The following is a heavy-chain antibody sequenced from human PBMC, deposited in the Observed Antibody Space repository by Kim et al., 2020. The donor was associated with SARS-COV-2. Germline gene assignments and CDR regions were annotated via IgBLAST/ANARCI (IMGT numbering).Heavy chain of an antibody. CDR2: IYYSGST. V-gene: IGHV4-39*01. CDR1: GGSISSSSYY. D-gene: IGHD2-8*02. CDR3: ARRVVYAVPYNWFDP. J-gene: IGHJ5*02. Sequence: SETLSLTCTVSGGSISSSSYYWGWIRQPPGKGLEWIGSIYYSGSTYYNPSLKSRVTISVDTSKNQFSLKLSSVTAADTAVYYCARRVVYAVPYNWFDPWG.